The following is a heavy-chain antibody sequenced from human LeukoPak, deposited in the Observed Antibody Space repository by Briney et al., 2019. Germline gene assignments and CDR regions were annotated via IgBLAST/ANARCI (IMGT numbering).Heavy chain of an antibody. D-gene: IGHD3-22*01. Sequence: SETLSLTCAVSGGSISSGGYSWSWIRQPPGKGLEWIGYIYHSGSTYYNPSLKSRVTISVDRSKNQFSLKLSSVTAADTAVYYCARHINYYDSSGYYLGLSGYYYYMDVWGKGTTVTVSS. CDR1: GGSISSGGYS. CDR2: IYHSGST. J-gene: IGHJ6*03. V-gene: IGHV4-30-2*01. CDR3: ARHINYYDSSGYYLGLSGYYYYMDV.